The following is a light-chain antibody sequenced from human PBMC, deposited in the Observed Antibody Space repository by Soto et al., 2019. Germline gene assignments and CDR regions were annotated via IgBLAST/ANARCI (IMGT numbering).Light chain of an antibody. CDR2: KAS. Sequence: DIQMTQSPSTLSASVGDRVTITCRASQSISSWLAWYQQKPGKAPNLLIYKASSLESGVPSRFSGSGSGTDFTLTISSLQPDDFATYYCQQYNSYPWPFGQGTKVEIK. CDR3: QQYNSYPWP. J-gene: IGKJ1*01. V-gene: IGKV1-5*03. CDR1: QSISSW.